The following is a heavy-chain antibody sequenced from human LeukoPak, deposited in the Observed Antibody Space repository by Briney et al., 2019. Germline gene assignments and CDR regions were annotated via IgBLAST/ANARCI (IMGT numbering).Heavy chain of an antibody. D-gene: IGHD5-12*01. V-gene: IGHV4-4*07. Sequence: SETLSLTCTVSGGSISSYYWSWIRQPAGKGLEWIGRIYTSGSTNYYPSLKSRVTMSVDTSKNQFSLKLSSVTAADTAVYYCARDSVGYGGYEAFSDYWGQGTLVTVSS. J-gene: IGHJ4*02. CDR1: GGSISSYY. CDR2: IYTSGST. CDR3: ARDSVGYGGYEAFSDY.